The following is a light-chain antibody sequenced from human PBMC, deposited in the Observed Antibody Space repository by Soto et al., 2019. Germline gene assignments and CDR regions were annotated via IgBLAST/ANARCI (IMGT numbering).Light chain of an antibody. CDR1: QSVSSS. Sequence: EIVMTQSPGTLSVSPGERATLSCRASQSVSSSLAWYQQKPGQAPRLLMYGASTRATGTPARFSGSGSGTEFTLTISSLQSEDFAVYCCQQYSSWPLSFGGGTKVDIK. CDR3: QQYSSWPLS. J-gene: IGKJ4*01. V-gene: IGKV3D-15*01. CDR2: GAS.